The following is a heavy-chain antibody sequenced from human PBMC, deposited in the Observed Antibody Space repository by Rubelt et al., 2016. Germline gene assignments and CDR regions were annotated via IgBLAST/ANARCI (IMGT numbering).Heavy chain of an antibody. D-gene: IGHD3-3*01. CDR2: IYYSGST. Sequence: QLQLQESGPGLVKPSETLSLTCTVSGGSISSSSYYWGWIRQPPGKGLEWIGSIYYSGSTYYNPSLKVRVTISVATSKNQFARKLSSVTAADTAVYYCARGVVFGVVISLFWFDPWGQGTLVTVSS. V-gene: IGHV4-39*07. J-gene: IGHJ5*02. CDR3: ARGVVFGVVISLFWFDP. CDR1: GGSISSSSYY.